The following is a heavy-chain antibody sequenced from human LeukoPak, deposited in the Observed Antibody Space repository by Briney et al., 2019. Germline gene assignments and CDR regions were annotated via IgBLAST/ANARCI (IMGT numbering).Heavy chain of an antibody. CDR2: ISGSGSST. D-gene: IGHD4-17*01. Sequence: HPGGSQRLSCAASGFTFSSYAMSWVRQAPGKGLEWVSAISGSGSSTYYADSVKGRFTISRDNSKNTLYLQMGSLRVEDMAIYYCAKDLDDYGDYGAIGFDYWGQGTLVTVSS. CDR1: GFTFSSYA. V-gene: IGHV3-23*01. CDR3: AKDLDDYGDYGAIGFDY. J-gene: IGHJ4*02.